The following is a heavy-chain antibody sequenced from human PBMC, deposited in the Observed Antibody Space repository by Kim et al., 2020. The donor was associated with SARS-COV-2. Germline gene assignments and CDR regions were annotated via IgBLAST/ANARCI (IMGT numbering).Heavy chain of an antibody. Sequence: SETLSLTCSVSGGSISSSSYYWGWIRQPPGKGLEWIGRFYYTGSTYYNPSLKSRVTISVDTSKNQFSLKLSSVTDADTAVYYCARHFGGTSIRFLGLYYFDYWGQGTLVTVSS. CDR2: FYYTGST. J-gene: IGHJ4*02. CDR1: GGSISSSSYY. CDR3: ARHFGGTSIRFLGLYYFDY. V-gene: IGHV4-39*01. D-gene: IGHD3-3*01.